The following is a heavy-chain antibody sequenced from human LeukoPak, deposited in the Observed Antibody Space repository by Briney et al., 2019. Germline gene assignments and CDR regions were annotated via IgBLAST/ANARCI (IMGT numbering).Heavy chain of an antibody. V-gene: IGHV3-23*01. J-gene: IGHJ4*02. D-gene: IGHD6-19*01. CDR1: GFTFSNYV. CDR3: AKVRAPSGWFNSDY. Sequence: GGSLRLSCAASGFTFSNYVMSWVRQAPGKRLEWVSGISGSGDSTYYADSVKGRFTISRDNSENTLYLQMNSLRVEDTATYYCAKVRAPSGWFNSDYWGQGTLVTVSS. CDR2: ISGSGDST.